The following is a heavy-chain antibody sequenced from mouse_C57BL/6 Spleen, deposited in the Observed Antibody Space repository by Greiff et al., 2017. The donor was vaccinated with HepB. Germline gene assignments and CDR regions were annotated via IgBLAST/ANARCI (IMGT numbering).Heavy chain of an antibody. CDR2: IYPGDGDT. CDR3: ARTNYGSRDWFAY. V-gene: IGHV1-80*01. Sequence: LVESGAELVKPGASVKISCKASGYAFSSYWMNWVKQRPGKGLEWIGQIYPGDGDTNYNGKFKGKATLTADKSSSTAYMQLSSLTSEDSAVYFCARTNYGSRDWFAYWGQGTLVTVSA. D-gene: IGHD1-1*01. CDR1: GYAFSSYW. J-gene: IGHJ3*01.